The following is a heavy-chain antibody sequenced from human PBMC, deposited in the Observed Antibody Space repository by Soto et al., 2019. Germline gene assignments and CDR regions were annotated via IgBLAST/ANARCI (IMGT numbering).Heavy chain of an antibody. Sequence: GGSLRLSCAASGFTFSNAWMSWVRQAPGKGLEWVGRIKSKTDGGTTDYAAPVKGRFTISRDDSKNTLYLQMNNLKTEDTAVYYCTTDLVSLKFVFDYWGQGTLVTVSS. J-gene: IGHJ4*02. V-gene: IGHV3-15*01. CDR3: TTDLVSLKFVFDY. D-gene: IGHD3-16*01. CDR1: GFTFSNAW. CDR2: IKSKTDGGTT.